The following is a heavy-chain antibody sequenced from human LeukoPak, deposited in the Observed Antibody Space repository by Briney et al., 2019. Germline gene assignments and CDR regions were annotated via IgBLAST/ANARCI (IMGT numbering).Heavy chain of an antibody. D-gene: IGHD6-19*01. J-gene: IGHJ5*02. CDR1: GGSLSGYY. V-gene: IGHV4-34*01. CDR2: INHSGST. Sequence: SETLSLACAVYGGSLSGYYWSWIRQPPGKGLEWIGEINHSGSTNYNVSLKSRVTISIDTSKNQFSLKLSSVTAADTAVYYCARGPLYSSEGEGFGPWGQGTLVTVSS. CDR3: ARGPLYSSEGEGFGP.